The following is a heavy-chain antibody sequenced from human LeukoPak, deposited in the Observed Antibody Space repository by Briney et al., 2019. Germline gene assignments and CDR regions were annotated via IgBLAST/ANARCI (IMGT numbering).Heavy chain of an antibody. CDR2: ISGSGGST. V-gene: IGHV3-23*01. CDR3: AKDAPPITMVRGVLDY. D-gene: IGHD3-10*01. J-gene: IGHJ4*02. CDR1: GFTFSSYA. Sequence: GGSLRLSCAASGFTFSSYAMSWVRQAPGKGLEWVSAISGSGGSTYYADSVKGRFTISRDNSKNTLYLQMNSLRAGDTAVYYCAKDAPPITMVRGVLDYWGQGTLVTVSS.